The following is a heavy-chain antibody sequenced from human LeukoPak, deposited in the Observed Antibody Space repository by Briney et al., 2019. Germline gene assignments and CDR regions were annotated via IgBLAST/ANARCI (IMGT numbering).Heavy chain of an antibody. J-gene: IGHJ5*02. CDR2: MNPNSGNT. CDR3: ARGGDLPIVPAAINWFDP. D-gene: IGHD2-2*01. CDR1: GYTFTSYD. V-gene: IGHV1-8*03. Sequence: ASVKVSCKASGYTFTSYDIHWVRQATGQGLEWMGWMNPNSGNTGYAQKFQGRVTITRNTSISTAYMELSSLRSEDTAVYYCARGGDLPIVPAAINWFDPWGQGTLVTVSS.